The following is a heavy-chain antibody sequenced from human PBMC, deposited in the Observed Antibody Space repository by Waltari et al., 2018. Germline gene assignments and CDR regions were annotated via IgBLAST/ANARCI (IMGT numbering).Heavy chain of an antibody. Sequence: EVKLLESGGGLVQPGGSLRLSCAASGFTLSGYAMSWVRQAPGQGLAWVSVISGSGGGTRYSDSGKGRFTVSRDNSKNTLYLQMNSLRVEDSAVYFCAKGSVPRQYRGYDWGRDYFDYWGQGTLVTVSS. V-gene: IGHV3-23*01. CDR1: GFTLSGYA. J-gene: IGHJ4*02. CDR2: ISGSGGGT. D-gene: IGHD5-12*01. CDR3: AKGSVPRQYRGYDWGRDYFDY.